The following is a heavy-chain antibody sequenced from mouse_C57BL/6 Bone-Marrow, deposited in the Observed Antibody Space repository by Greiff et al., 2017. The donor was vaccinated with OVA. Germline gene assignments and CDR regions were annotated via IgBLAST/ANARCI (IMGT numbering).Heavy chain of an antibody. CDR1: GYTFTSYW. J-gene: IGHJ1*03. Sequence: QVQLQHSGAELVQPGASVKVSCKASGYTFTSYWMHWVKQRPGQGLEWIGRIHPSDSDTNYKQKFKGKATLTVDKSSSTAYMQLSSLTSEDSAVYCCTIWDYYYDGSSHWYYGVWGTVVTVSAS. CDR3: TIWDYYYDGSSHWYYGV. CDR2: IHPSDSDT. V-gene: IGHV1-74*01. D-gene: IGHD1-1*01.